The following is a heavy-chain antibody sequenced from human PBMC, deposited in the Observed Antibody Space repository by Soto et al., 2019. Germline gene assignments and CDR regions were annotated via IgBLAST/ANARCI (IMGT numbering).Heavy chain of an antibody. CDR3: ARAARNADYDY. V-gene: IGHV3-48*01. CDR1: GFTFSSHA. Sequence: EVQLVESGGGLVQPAGSLKLSCAVSGFTFSSHAMNWVRQAPGKGMEWVAYIHGTRSSIYYADSVKGRFTISRDNAKNSLCLQMDSLRAEDTALYYCARAARNADYDYWGQGVVVSVSS. CDR2: IHGTRSSI. J-gene: IGHJ4*02. D-gene: IGHD3-16*01.